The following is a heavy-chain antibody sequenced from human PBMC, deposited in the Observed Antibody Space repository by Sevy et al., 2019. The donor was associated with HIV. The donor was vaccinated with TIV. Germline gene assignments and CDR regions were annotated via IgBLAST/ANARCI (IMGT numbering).Heavy chain of an antibody. D-gene: IGHD2-21*02. CDR2: IFNDGKTK. CDR1: GFIFSRYG. V-gene: IGHV3-33*01. Sequence: GGSLRLSCKASGFIFSRYGVHWVRQAPGKGLEWVASIFNDGKTKYYGDPVKGRFTISRDDSKNTLYLQMDSLRAEDTAVYYCARESGSDWYLDYWGLGTLVTVSS. CDR3: ARESGSDWYLDY. J-gene: IGHJ4*02.